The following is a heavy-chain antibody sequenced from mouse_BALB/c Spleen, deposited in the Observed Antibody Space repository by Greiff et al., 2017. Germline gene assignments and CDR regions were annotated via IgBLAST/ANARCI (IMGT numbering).Heavy chain of an antibody. CDR1: GFNIKDTY. V-gene: IGHV14-3*02. Sequence: SGAELVKPGASVKLSCTASGFNIKDTYMHWVKQRPEQGLEWIGRIDPANGNTKYDPKFQGKATITADTSSNTAYLQLSSLTSEDTAVYYCARFRGLDYWGQGTTLTVSS. CDR3: ARFRGLDY. J-gene: IGHJ2*01. CDR2: IDPANGNT.